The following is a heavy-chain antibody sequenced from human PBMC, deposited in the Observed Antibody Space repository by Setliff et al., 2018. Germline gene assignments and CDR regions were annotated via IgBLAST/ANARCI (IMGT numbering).Heavy chain of an antibody. D-gene: IGHD3-10*01. V-gene: IGHV3-7*01. Sequence: PGGSLRLSCAASGFTFSSYWMSWVRQAPGKGLEWVANIKQDGSEKYYVDSVKGRFTISRDNAKNSLYLQMNSLRAEDTAVYYCARDHAYGSRSYYYYYGMDVWGQGTTVTVSS. CDR1: GFTFSSYW. J-gene: IGHJ6*02. CDR3: ARDHAYGSRSYYYYYGMDV. CDR2: IKQDGSEK.